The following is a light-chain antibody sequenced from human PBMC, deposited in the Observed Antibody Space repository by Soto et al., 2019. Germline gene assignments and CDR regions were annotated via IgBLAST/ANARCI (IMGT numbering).Light chain of an antibody. CDR2: WAS. J-gene: IGKJ1*01. V-gene: IGKV4-1*01. CDR1: QSVLNSSNNKNY. Sequence: DVVMTQSPDSLAVSLGERATINRKSSQSVLNSSNNKNYLAWYQQKPGQPPKLLIYWASTRESGVPDRFSGSWSGTDFTLTIRSLQAEDEAVYYCQQYDDTPRTFGQGTKVEIK. CDR3: QQYDDTPRT.